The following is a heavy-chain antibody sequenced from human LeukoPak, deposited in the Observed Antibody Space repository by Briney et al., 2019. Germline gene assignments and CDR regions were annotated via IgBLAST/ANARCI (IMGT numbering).Heavy chain of an antibody. CDR2: IYHSGST. CDR1: GGTISSGGYY. Sequence: SETLSLTCTVSGGTISSGGYYWSWIRQPPGKGLEWIGYIYHSGSTYYNPSLKSRVTISVDRSKNQFSLKLSSVTAADTAVYYCARDSYNWNVFDYWGQGTLVTVSS. CDR3: ARDSYNWNVFDY. V-gene: IGHV4-30-2*01. J-gene: IGHJ4*02. D-gene: IGHD1-1*01.